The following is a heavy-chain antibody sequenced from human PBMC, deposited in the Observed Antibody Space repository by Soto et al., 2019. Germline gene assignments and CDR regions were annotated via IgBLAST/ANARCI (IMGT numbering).Heavy chain of an antibody. CDR3: ARNPSGYDYSPAKGYYYYYYGMDV. CDR2: IIPIFGAA. CDR1: GLTFSSYS. D-gene: IGHD5-12*01. J-gene: IGHJ6*02. V-gene: IGHV1-69*13. Sequence: SAKVSSTTSGLTFSSYSISWARQTPGKGLEWMGGIIPIFGAANYAQKFQGRVTITADESTSTAYMALSSLRSEDTAVYYCARNPSGYDYSPAKGYYYYYYGMDVWGQGTTVTVSS.